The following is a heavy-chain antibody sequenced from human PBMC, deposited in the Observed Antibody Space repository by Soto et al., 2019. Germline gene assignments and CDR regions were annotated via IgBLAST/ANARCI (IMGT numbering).Heavy chain of an antibody. J-gene: IGHJ5*02. V-gene: IGHV3-7*01. Sequence: LRLSCAASGFTSSGCWMTWVRQAPGKGLEWVANINQDGSEKYYVDSVKGRFTISRDNAKDSLYLQMNSLRAEDTAIYYCARDYSNPRGRFDPWGQGTLVTVSS. CDR2: INQDGSEK. CDR3: ARDYSNPRGRFDP. D-gene: IGHD4-4*01. CDR1: GFTSSGCW.